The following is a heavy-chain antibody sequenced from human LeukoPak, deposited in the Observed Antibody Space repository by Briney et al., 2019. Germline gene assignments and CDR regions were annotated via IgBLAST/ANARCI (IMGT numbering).Heavy chain of an antibody. CDR1: GYIFTNYD. D-gene: IGHD4-17*01. V-gene: IGHV1-18*01. CDR3: ARSYGDYYFDY. CDR2: ISAYNGNT. Sequence: VASVKVSCKTSGYIFTNYDINWIRQATGQGLEWMGWISAYNGNTNYAQKLQGRVTMTTDTSTSTAYMELRSLRSDDTAVYYCARSYGDYYFDYWGQGTLVTVSS. J-gene: IGHJ4*02.